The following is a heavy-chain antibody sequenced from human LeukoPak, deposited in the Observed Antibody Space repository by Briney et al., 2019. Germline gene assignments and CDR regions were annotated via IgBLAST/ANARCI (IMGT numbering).Heavy chain of an antibody. CDR2: INAGNGNT. J-gene: IGHJ5*02. CDR3: ARVYTDSGTNAPPDNWFDP. Sequence: ASVKVSCKASGYTFTSYAMHWVRQAPGQRPEWMGWINAGNGNTKYSQKFQGRVTITRDTSASTAYMELSSLRSEDTAVYYCARVYTDSGTNAPPDNWFDPWGQGTLVTVSS. D-gene: IGHD3-10*01. CDR1: GYTFTSYA. V-gene: IGHV1-3*01.